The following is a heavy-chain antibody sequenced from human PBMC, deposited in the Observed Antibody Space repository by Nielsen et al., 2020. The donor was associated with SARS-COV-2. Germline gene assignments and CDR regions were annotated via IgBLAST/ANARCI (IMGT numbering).Heavy chain of an antibody. CDR1: GFTFSSYS. CDR2: INSDGSST. CDR3: ARTVYRAPFDI. Sequence: GESLKISCAASGFTFSSYSMNWVRQAPGKGLVWVSRINSDGSSTSYADSVKGRFTISRDNAKNTLYLQMNSLRAEDTAVYYCARTVYRAPFDIWGQGTMVTVSS. V-gene: IGHV3-74*01. D-gene: IGHD1-14*01. J-gene: IGHJ3*02.